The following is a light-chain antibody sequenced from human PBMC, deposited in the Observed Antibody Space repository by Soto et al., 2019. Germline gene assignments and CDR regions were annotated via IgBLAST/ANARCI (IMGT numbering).Light chain of an antibody. CDR2: EVS. V-gene: IGLV2-8*01. J-gene: IGLJ2*01. CDR1: SSDVGGYNY. CDR3: SSYAGSNNLGV. Sequence: QSALTQPPSAPGSPGQSVTISCTGTSSDVGGYNYVSWYQQHPGKAPKLMIYEVSKRPSGVPDRFSGSKSGNTASLTVSGLQAAHEDDYYCSSYAGSNNLGVFGGGSKLTVL.